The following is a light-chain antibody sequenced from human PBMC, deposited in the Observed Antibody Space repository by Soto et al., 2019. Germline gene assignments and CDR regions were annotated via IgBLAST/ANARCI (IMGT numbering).Light chain of an antibody. CDR2: GAS. CDR3: QQGYSISWT. J-gene: IGKJ1*01. Sequence: VHMTQSASSLSASVGYRVTITCRASQSISSYLNWYQQRKGKAPKVLIYGASTLQSGVPSRFSGSGYGTEFNLTISSLQTEDFATYYCQQGYSISWTFGQGTKVDIK. CDR1: QSISSY. V-gene: IGKV1-39*01.